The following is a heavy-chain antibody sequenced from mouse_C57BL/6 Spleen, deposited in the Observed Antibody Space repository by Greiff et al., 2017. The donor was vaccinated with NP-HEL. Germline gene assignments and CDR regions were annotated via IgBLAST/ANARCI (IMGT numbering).Heavy chain of an antibody. CDR3: ARHAHPPYYGSSYQYYFDY. V-gene: IGHV5-9*01. D-gene: IGHD1-1*01. CDR2: ISGGGGNT. Sequence: EVQGVESGGGLVKPGGSLKLSCAASGFTFSSYTMSWVRQTPEKRLEWVATISGGGGNTYYPDSVKGRFTISRDNAKNTLYLQMSSLRSEDTALYYCARHAHPPYYGSSYQYYFDYWGQGTTLTVSS. J-gene: IGHJ2*01. CDR1: GFTFSSYT.